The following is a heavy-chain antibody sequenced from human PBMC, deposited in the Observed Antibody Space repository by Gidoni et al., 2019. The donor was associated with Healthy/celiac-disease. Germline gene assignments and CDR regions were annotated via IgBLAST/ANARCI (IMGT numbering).Heavy chain of an antibody. CDR1: GGSISRYY. Sequence: QVQLQESGPGLVKPSETLSLTCTVSGGSISRYYWSWIRQPPGKGLEWIGYSYYSGSTNYNPSLKGRVTISVDTSNNQFSLKLSSVTAADTAVYYCAREIAVAGTAGYDAFDIWGQGTMVTVSS. V-gene: IGHV4-59*01. CDR2: SYYSGST. CDR3: AREIAVAGTAGYDAFDI. D-gene: IGHD6-19*01. J-gene: IGHJ3*02.